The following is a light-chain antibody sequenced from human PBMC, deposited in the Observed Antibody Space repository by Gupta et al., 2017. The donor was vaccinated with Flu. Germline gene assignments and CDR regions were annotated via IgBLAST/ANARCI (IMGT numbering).Light chain of an antibody. CDR1: QSVSSN. CDR2: GAA. V-gene: IGKV3-15*01. CDR3: QQYNNWPPWT. Sequence: EIVMTQSPATLSVSPGERATLSCRASQSVSSNLAWYQQKPGQAPRLLIYGAATRDTGIPARFSGSGYGTEFTLTISSRQSEDFAVYYCQQYNNWPPWTVGQGTKVEIK. J-gene: IGKJ1*01.